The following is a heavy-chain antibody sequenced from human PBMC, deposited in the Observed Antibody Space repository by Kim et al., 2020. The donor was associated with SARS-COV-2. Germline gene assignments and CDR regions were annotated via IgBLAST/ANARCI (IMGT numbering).Heavy chain of an antibody. CDR2: ISSSGSTI. Sequence: GGSLRLSCAASGFTFSDYYMSWIRQAPGKGLEWVSYISSSGSTIYYADSVKGRFTISRDNAKNSLYLQMNSLRAEDTAVYYCARETTESSSWYGPLGYWGQGTLVTVSS. D-gene: IGHD6-13*01. V-gene: IGHV3-11*01. CDR1: GFTFSDYY. CDR3: ARETTESSSWYGPLGY. J-gene: IGHJ4*02.